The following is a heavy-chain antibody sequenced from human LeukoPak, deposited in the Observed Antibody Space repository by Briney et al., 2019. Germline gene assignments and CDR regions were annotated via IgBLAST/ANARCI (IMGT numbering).Heavy chain of an antibody. D-gene: IGHD1-26*01. V-gene: IGHV3-64*01. CDR3: ARGRQGAKTRYFDL. J-gene: IGHJ2*01. Sequence: GGSLRLSCAASGLIFRNYAMHWVRQGPGKGLECISTISSDGGSTYYANSVKGRFTISRDNSKNTLYLQMGSLRAEDMAVYYCARGRQGAKTRYFDLWGRGTRVTVSS. CDR1: GLIFRNYA. CDR2: ISSDGGST.